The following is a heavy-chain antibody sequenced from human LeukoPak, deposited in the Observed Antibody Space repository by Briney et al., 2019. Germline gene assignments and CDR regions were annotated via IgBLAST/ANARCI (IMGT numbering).Heavy chain of an antibody. Sequence: GGSLRLSCAASGFTFSTHSMVWVRQAPGKGLECVSYISSSSSTIYYADPVKGRFTISRDNAENSVYLQMNSLRAEDTAVYYCLRVETYAYYDSWGQGTLVTVSS. CDR1: GFTFSTHS. CDR3: LRVETYAYYDS. CDR2: ISSSSSTI. V-gene: IGHV3-48*01. J-gene: IGHJ4*02. D-gene: IGHD4-23*01.